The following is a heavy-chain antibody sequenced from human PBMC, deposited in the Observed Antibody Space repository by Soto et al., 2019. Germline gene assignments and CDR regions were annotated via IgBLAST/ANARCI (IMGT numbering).Heavy chain of an antibody. J-gene: IGHJ6*02. CDR2: ISPDNGNT. D-gene: IGHD5-12*01. CDR1: GYTFTIYG. Sequence: ASVNVSCKASGYTFTIYGINWVRQAPGQGLEWMGWISPDNGNTNYAQKLQGRVTMTTDTSTNTAYMELRSLRSDDTAVYYCARALGYSGYAGMDVWGQGTTVTVSS. CDR3: ARALGYSGYAGMDV. V-gene: IGHV1-18*01.